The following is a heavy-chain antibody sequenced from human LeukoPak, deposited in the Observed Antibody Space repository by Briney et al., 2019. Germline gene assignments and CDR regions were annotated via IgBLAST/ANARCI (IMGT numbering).Heavy chain of an antibody. J-gene: IGHJ4*02. V-gene: IGHV3-9*03. D-gene: IGHD6-6*01. Sequence: GGSLRLSCAASGFTLDDYAMHWVRQAPGKGLEWVSCISWNSGSIGYADPVKGRFTISRDNAKNSLYLQMTSLRAEEMALYYCAKGYRSSTEKYFACWGQGTLVTVSS. CDR2: ISWNSGSI. CDR3: AKGYRSSTEKYFAC. CDR1: GFTLDDYA.